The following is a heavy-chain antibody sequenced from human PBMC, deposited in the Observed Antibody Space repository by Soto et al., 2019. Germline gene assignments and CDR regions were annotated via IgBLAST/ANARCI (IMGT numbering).Heavy chain of an antibody. CDR1: GGSFSGYY. V-gene: IGHV4-34*01. D-gene: IGHD5-12*01. Sequence: SETLSLTCAVYGGSFSGYYWSWIRQPPGKGLEWIGEINHSGSTNYNPSHKSRVTIKVDTSKNQYSLKLSSVTAADTAVYYCARATIFYYYGMDVWGQGTTVTVSS. CDR3: ARATIFYYYGMDV. CDR2: INHSGST. J-gene: IGHJ6*02.